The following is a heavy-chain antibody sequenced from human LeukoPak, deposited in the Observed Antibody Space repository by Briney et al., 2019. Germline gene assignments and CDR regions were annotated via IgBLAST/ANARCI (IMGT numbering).Heavy chain of an antibody. CDR1: GGSISSSSYY. V-gene: IGHV4-39*01. J-gene: IGHJ1*01. D-gene: IGHD3-22*01. CDR3: ARQGRDYDSSGYYPAEAH. Sequence: AETLSLTCTVSGGSISSSSYYWGWIRQPPGKGLEWIGSIYYSGSTYYNPSLKSRVTISVDTSKNQFSLKLSSVTAADTAVYYCARQGRDYDSSGYYPAEAHWGQNTLDTVSS. CDR2: IYYSGST.